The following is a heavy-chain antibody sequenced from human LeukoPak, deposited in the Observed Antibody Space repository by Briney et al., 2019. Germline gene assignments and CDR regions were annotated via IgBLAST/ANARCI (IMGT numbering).Heavy chain of an antibody. CDR2: IYYSGST. J-gene: IGHJ5*02. CDR1: GGSISSYY. V-gene: IGHV4-59*12. Sequence: SETLSLTCTVSGGSISSYYWSWIRQPPGKGLEWIGYIYYSGSTNYNPPLKSRVTISVDPSKNQFSLELSSVTAADTAVYYCAGTVVAATISQFDPWGQGTLVTVSS. CDR3: AGTVVAATISQFDP. D-gene: IGHD2-15*01.